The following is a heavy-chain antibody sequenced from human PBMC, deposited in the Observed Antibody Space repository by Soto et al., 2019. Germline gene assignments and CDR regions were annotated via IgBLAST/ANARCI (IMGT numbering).Heavy chain of an antibody. J-gene: IGHJ5*02. CDR1: GFTFTSYG. CDR2: ISYDGTKQ. CDR3: AKEPNSSSLGGGSAP. Sequence: GGSLRLSSAASGFTFTSYGMDWVRQAPGKGLEWVALISYDGTKQFYADSVKGRFTISRDISNNTLYLQMNSLRTDDTAVYYSAKEPNSSSLGGGSAPGAQGTPVPVSS. D-gene: IGHD6-6*01. V-gene: IGHV3-30*18.